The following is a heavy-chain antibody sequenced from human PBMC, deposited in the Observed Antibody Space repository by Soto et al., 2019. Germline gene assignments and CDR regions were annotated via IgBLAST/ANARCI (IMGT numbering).Heavy chain of an antibody. J-gene: IGHJ5*02. Sequence: SETLSLTCAVYGGSFSGYYWSWIRQPPGKGLEWIGEINHSGSTNYNPSLKSRVTISVDTSKNQFSLKLSSVTAADTAVYYCVKMTCSSTSCTVGGWFDPWGQGTLVTVSS. CDR3: VKMTCSSTSCTVGGWFDP. CDR1: GGSFSGYY. D-gene: IGHD2-2*01. CDR2: INHSGST. V-gene: IGHV4-34*01.